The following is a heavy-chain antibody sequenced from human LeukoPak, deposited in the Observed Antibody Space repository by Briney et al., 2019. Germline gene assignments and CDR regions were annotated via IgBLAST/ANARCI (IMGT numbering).Heavy chain of an antibody. V-gene: IGHV3-23*01. CDR1: GITLSNYG. Sequence: GGSLRLSCVVSGITLSNYGMSWVRQAPGKGLEWVAGISDSGGNTQYADSVKGRFTISRDNPKNTLYPQMNSLRAEDTAVYFCAKRGLVIRVILVGFHKEAYYFESWGQGALVTVSS. CDR3: AKRGLVIRVILVGFHKEAYYFES. J-gene: IGHJ4*02. CDR2: ISDSGGNT. D-gene: IGHD3/OR15-3a*01.